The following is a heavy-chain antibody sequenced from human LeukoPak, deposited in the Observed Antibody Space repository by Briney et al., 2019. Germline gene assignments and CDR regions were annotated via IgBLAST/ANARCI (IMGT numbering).Heavy chain of an antibody. CDR2: INTNTWNP. Sequence: ASVKVSCKASGYTFTSYAINWVRQAPGQGLEWMGWINTNTWNPTYAQGFTGRFVFSLDTSVSTAYLQISSLKAEDTAVYYCARETSGWPGYYGMDVWGQGTTVTVSS. D-gene: IGHD6-19*01. J-gene: IGHJ6*02. V-gene: IGHV7-4-1*02. CDR1: GYTFTSYA. CDR3: ARETSGWPGYYGMDV.